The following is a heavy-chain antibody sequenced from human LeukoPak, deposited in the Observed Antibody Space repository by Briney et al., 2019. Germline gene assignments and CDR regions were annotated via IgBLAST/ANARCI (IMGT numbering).Heavy chain of an antibody. CDR2: FSGASTT. J-gene: IGHJ4*02. V-gene: IGHV3-23*01. CDR3: AKLKQWQPQRYFFEY. CDR1: GFTFTSYA. D-gene: IGHD6-19*01. Sequence: GGSLRLSCAASGFTFTSYAMSWVRQAPGKGLEWVSTFSGASTTSYADAVKGRVTISRDNSKNILYLQLNSLRAEDTAVYYCAKLKQWQPQRYFFEYWGQGALVTVAS.